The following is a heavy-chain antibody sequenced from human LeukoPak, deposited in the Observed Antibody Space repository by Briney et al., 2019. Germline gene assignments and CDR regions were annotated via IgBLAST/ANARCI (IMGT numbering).Heavy chain of an antibody. CDR1: GFSFSSYA. Sequence: GGSLRLSCAASGFSFSSYAMSWVRQAPGKGLEWVSAISGSGGSTYYADSVKGRFTISRDNSKNTLYLQMNSLRAEDTAVYYCAKDGGYSGYDQPSDYWGQGTLVTVSS. CDR3: AKDGGYSGYDQPSDY. J-gene: IGHJ4*02. CDR2: ISGSGGST. D-gene: IGHD5-12*01. V-gene: IGHV3-23*01.